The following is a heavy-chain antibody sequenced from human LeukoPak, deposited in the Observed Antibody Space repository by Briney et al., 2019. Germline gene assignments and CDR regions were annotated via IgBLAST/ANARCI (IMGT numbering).Heavy chain of an antibody. CDR1: GYTFTGYY. Sequence: ASVKVSCKASGYTFTGYYMHWVRQAPGQGLEWMGWINPNSGGTNYAQKFQGRVTMTRDTSISTAYMELSRLRSDDTAVYYCAGINLGSGSSDYWGQGTLVTVSS. V-gene: IGHV1-2*02. CDR2: INPNSGGT. D-gene: IGHD3-10*01. CDR3: AGINLGSGSSDY. J-gene: IGHJ4*02.